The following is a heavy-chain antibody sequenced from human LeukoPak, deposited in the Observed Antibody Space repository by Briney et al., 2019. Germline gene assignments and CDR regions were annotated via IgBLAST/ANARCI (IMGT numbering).Heavy chain of an antibody. Sequence: ASVKVSCKASGYTFTSYGISWVRQAPGQGLEWMGWISAYNGNTNYAQKLQGSVTMTTDTSTSTAYMELRSLRSDDTAVYYCARDLRVVTATPHDAFDIWGQGTMVTVSS. V-gene: IGHV1-18*01. D-gene: IGHD2-21*02. CDR1: GYTFTSYG. CDR3: ARDLRVVTATPHDAFDI. J-gene: IGHJ3*02. CDR2: ISAYNGNT.